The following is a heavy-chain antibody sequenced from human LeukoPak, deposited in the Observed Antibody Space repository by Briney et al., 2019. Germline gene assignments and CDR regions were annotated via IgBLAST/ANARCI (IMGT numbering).Heavy chain of an antibody. D-gene: IGHD3-16*01. V-gene: IGHV3-33*06. CDR1: GFNFSSYG. CDR2: IWYDGSNK. Sequence: PGGSLRLSCAASGFNFSSYGMHWVRQAPGKGLEWVAVIWYDGSNKYYADSVKGRFTISRDNSKNTLYLQMNSLRAEDTAVYYCAKEGELMTYNWFDPWGQGTLVTVSS. J-gene: IGHJ5*02. CDR3: AKEGELMTYNWFDP.